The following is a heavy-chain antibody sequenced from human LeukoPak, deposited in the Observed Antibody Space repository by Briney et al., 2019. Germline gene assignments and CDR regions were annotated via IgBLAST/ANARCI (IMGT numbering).Heavy chain of an antibody. CDR1: GFTFSSYW. Sequence: PGGPVRLSCAPSGFTFSSYWMSGVREAPGKGLEWVANIKQDGSEKYYVYYVKGQFTISRDNAKNSLYLQMNSLTAEDTAVYCCATLHLVATTPFDYWGQGTLVTVSS. CDR2: IKQDGSEK. J-gene: IGHJ4*02. V-gene: IGHV3-7*01. CDR3: ATLHLVATTPFDY. D-gene: IGHD5-12*01.